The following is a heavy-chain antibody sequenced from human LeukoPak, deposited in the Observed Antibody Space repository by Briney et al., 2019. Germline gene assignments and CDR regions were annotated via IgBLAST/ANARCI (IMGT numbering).Heavy chain of an antibody. D-gene: IGHD6-19*01. CDR2: IYYDGTNK. V-gene: IGHV3-33*01. J-gene: IGHJ1*01. CDR3: AGLALAGTHFQH. Sequence: GGSLRLSCAASEITFSNYGMHWVRQAPGKGLEWVAIIYYDGTNKYYADSVKGRFTISRDNSKKMLYLQMNGLRVEDTAMYYCAGLALAGTHFQHWGQGTLVTVSS. CDR1: EITFSNYG.